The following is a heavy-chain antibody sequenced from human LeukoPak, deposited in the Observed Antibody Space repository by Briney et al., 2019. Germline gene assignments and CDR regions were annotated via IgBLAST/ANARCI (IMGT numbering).Heavy chain of an antibody. CDR2: ISSSARNI. Sequence: GGSLRLSCGASGFTISSYEMNWVRQAPGKGLEWISYISSSARNIYYADSAKGRFTISRDNAKNSVYLQMNSLRAEDTAVYYCVRDKGAIMDYRGQGTLVTVSS. CDR3: VRDKGAIMDY. CDR1: GFTISSYE. V-gene: IGHV3-48*03. J-gene: IGHJ4*02.